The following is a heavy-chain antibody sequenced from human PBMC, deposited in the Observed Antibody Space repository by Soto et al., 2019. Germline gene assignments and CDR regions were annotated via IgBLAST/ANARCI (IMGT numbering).Heavy chain of an antibody. D-gene: IGHD5-18*01. CDR3: ARRPSYGFDY. CDR1: GGSISSSSYY. CDR2: IYYSGST. Sequence: SETLSLTCTVSGGSISSSSYYWGWIRQPPGKGLEWIGSIYYSGSTYYNPSLKSRVTISVDTSKNQFSLKLSSVTAADTAVYYCARRPSYGFDYWGQGTLVTVSS. V-gene: IGHV4-39*01. J-gene: IGHJ4*02.